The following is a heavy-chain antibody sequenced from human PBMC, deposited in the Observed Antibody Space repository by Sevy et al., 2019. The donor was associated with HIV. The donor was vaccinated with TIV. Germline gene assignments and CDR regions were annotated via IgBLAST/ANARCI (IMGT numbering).Heavy chain of an antibody. D-gene: IGHD1-26*01. Sequence: GGSLRFSCAASAVPFSNYAMSWVRQAPGKGLEWVSTIGTSGSTTNYAGPVRGRFTISRDNSRNTLYLQMNTLRVEDTAVYYCAKEDTHRRSDFRGQGTLVTVSS. CDR2: IGTSGSTT. V-gene: IGHV3-23*01. CDR1: AVPFSNYA. J-gene: IGHJ4*02. CDR3: AKEDTHRRSDF.